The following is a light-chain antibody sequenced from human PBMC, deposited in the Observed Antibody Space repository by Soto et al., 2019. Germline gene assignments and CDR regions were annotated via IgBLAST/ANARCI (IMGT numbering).Light chain of an antibody. J-gene: IGLJ1*01. CDR3: QSYDSSLSGSKV. CDR1: SSSIGAGYD. CDR2: ANS. Sequence: QSVLTQPPSVSGAPGQRVTISCTGSSSSIGAGYDVHWYQQLPGTAPKLLIYANSNRPSGVPDRFSGSKSGTSASLAITGLQAEDEADYYCQSYDSSLSGSKVFGTGTKLTVL. V-gene: IGLV1-40*01.